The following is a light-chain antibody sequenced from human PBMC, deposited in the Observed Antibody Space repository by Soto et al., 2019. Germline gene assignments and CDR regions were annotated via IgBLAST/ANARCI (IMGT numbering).Light chain of an antibody. J-gene: IGLJ2*01. CDR2: SND. CDR3: AAWDDSLSGVL. Sequence: QSVLTQPPSASATPGQRVTISCSGNSSNIGNNLVNWYQQLPGTAPKLLMHSNDQRPSGVPNRFSASKSGTSASLAISGLQSEDEADYYCAAWDDSLSGVLFGGGTKVIVL. CDR1: SSNIGNNL. V-gene: IGLV1-44*01.